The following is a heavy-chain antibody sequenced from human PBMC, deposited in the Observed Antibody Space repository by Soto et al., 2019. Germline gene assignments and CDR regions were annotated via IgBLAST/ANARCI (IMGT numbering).Heavy chain of an antibody. CDR2: ISAYNGNT. Sequence: ASVKVSCKASGYTFTSYAMHWVRQAPGQGLEWMGWISAYNGNTNYAQKLQDRVTMTTDTSTSTAYMELRSLRSDDTAVYYCARGSYGYQLLDNWGQGTLVTVSS. D-gene: IGHD2-2*01. CDR1: GYTFTSYA. V-gene: IGHV1-18*01. CDR3: ARGSYGYQLLDN. J-gene: IGHJ4*02.